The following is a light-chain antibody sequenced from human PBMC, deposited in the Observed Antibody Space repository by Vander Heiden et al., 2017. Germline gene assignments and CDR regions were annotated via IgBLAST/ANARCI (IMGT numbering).Light chain of an antibody. V-gene: IGLV1-40*01. Sequence: QSVLTQPPSVSGAPGQRVTMSCTGRSSNIGAGYDVHWYQHLPGTAPNLLLYGNSNRPSGVPDRFSGSKSGTSASLAITGLQAEDEADYYCQSYDSSLSGSVFGGGTKLTVL. CDR1: SSNIGAGYD. CDR2: GNS. CDR3: QSYDSSLSGSV. J-gene: IGLJ2*01.